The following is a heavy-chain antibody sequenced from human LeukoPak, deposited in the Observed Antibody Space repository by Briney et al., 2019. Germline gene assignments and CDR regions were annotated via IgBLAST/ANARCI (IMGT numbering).Heavy chain of an antibody. CDR1: GFTFNNYA. CDR3: AKGSHYSRPYYFDF. V-gene: IGHV3-23*01. CDR2: ITGSGDDT. D-gene: IGHD3-10*01. Sequence: GGSLRLSCAASGFTFNNYATSWVRQAPGKGLEWVSAITGSGDDTYHSDSVKGRFTISRDNSKNTLYLQMNSLRAEDTAVYYCAKGSHYSRPYYFDFWGQEILVTVSS. J-gene: IGHJ4*02.